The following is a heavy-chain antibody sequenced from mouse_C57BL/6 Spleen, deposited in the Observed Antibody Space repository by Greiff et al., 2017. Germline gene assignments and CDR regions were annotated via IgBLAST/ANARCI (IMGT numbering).Heavy chain of an antibody. CDR3: AREDGHYYYARDY. CDR1: GYAFSSSW. J-gene: IGHJ4*01. V-gene: IGHV1-82*01. CDR2: IYPGDGDT. Sequence: QVQLQQSGPELVKPGASVKISCKASGYAFSSSWMNWVKQRPGKGLEWIGRIYPGDGDTNYNGKFKGKATLTADKSSSTAYMQLSSLTSEDSAVYFCAREDGHYYYARDYWGQGTSVTVSS. D-gene: IGHD2-3*01.